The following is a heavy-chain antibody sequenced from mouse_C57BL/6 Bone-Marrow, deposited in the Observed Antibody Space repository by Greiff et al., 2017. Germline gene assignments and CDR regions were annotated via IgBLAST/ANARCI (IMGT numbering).Heavy chain of an antibody. CDR1: GYTFTDYE. J-gene: IGHJ4*01. V-gene: IGHV1-15*01. CDR2: IDPETGGT. Sequence: VKVVESGAELVRPGASVTLSCKASGYTFTDYEMHWVKQTPVHGLEWIGAIDPETGGTAYNQKFKGKAILTADKSSSTAYMELRSLTSEDSAVYYCTKMDYWGQGTSVTVSS. CDR3: TKMDY.